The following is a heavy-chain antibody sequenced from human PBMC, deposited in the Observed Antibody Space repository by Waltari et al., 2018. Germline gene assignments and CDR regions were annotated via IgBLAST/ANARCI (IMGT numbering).Heavy chain of an antibody. CDR3: VRHRTTYPLEIDY. D-gene: IGHD2-2*01. CDR2: IDPSDSFR. CDR1: VYSFTSHW. J-gene: IGHJ4*02. Sequence: EVQLVQSGAEVKKPEESLLLPCEGSVYSFTSHWISWVRPMPGKDLGWVGRIDPSDSFRNYGPAFEGHVTISVDQSLRTAYLQWDSLKASDTAIYYCVRHRTTYPLEIDYWGQGTLVTVSS. V-gene: IGHV5-10-1*01.